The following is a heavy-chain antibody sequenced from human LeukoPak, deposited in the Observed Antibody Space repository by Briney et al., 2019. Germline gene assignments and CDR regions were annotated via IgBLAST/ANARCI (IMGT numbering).Heavy chain of an antibody. J-gene: IGHJ4*02. CDR1: GYSFTSYW. Sequence: GESLKISCKGSGYSFTSYWIGWVRQMPGKGLEWMGIIYPGDSDTRYSPSFQGQVTISADKSISTAYLQWSSLKASDTAMYYCARHMGHDRSGRTGPDYWGQGTLVTVSS. CDR2: IYPGDSDT. V-gene: IGHV5-51*01. D-gene: IGHD6-19*01. CDR3: ARHMGHDRSGRTGPDY.